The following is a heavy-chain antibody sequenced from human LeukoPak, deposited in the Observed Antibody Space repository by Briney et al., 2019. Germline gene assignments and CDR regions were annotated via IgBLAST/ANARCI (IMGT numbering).Heavy chain of an antibody. J-gene: IGHJ4*02. CDR2: INPSGGST. CDR1: GYTFTSYY. D-gene: IGHD2-15*01. V-gene: IGHV1-46*01. Sequence: ASVKVSCKASGYTFTSYYMHWVRQAPGQGLEWMGIINPSGGSTSYAQKFQGRVTVTRDTSTSTVYMELSSLRSEDTAVYYCARGYCSGGSCYTIDFWGQGTLVTVSS. CDR3: ARGYCSGGSCYTIDF.